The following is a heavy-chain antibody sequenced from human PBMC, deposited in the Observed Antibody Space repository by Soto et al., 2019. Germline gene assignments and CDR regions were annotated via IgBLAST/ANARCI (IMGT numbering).Heavy chain of an antibody. V-gene: IGHV3-74*01. J-gene: IGHJ4*02. CDR1: GFTFSSYW. CDR3: AKGDTAAAGIVDY. D-gene: IGHD6-13*01. CDR2: INDDGSST. Sequence: GSLRLSCAASGFTFSSYWMHWVRQAPGKGLVWVSRINDDGSSTSYADSVKGRFTISRDNAKNTLYLQMNSLRAEDTAVYYCAKGDTAAAGIVDYWGQGTLVTVSS.